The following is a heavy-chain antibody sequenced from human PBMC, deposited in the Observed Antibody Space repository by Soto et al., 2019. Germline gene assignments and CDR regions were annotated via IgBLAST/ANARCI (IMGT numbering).Heavy chain of an antibody. D-gene: IGHD3-22*01. V-gene: IGHV4-34*01. Sequence: QVQLQQWGAGLLKPSETLSLTCAVYGGSFSGYYWSWIRQPPGKGLEWIGEINHSGSTNYNPSLKNRLTISVDTTKNKFTLKLRSVTAADTAVYYCARARMIVVVMNSYYGMDVWGQGTTVTVSS. CDR2: INHSGST. CDR1: GGSFSGYY. J-gene: IGHJ6*02. CDR3: ARARMIVVVMNSYYGMDV.